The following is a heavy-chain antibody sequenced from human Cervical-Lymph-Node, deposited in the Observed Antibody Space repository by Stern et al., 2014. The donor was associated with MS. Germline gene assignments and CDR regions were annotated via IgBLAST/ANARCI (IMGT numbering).Heavy chain of an antibody. J-gene: IGHJ5*02. CDR3: AKGDGGQGSSSWYRDNWFDP. CDR1: GFTFSSYA. Sequence: EVQLVESGGGLVQPGGSLRLSCAASGFTFSSYAMSWVRQAPGKGLEWVSAISGSGGSTYYADSVKGRFTISRDNSKNTLYLQMNSLRAEDTAVYYCAKGDGGQGSSSWYRDNWFDPWGQGTLVTVSS. V-gene: IGHV3-23*04. CDR2: ISGSGGST. D-gene: IGHD6-13*01.